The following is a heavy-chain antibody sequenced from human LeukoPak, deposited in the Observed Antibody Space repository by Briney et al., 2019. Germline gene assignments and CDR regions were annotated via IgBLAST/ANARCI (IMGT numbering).Heavy chain of an antibody. CDR2: INHSGST. J-gene: IGHJ4*02. D-gene: IGHD4-17*01. Sequence: SETLSLTCAVSGVSVSDYYWSWIRQPPGKGLEWIGEINHSGSTNYNPSLKSRVTISVDTSKNQFSLKLSSVTAADTAVYYCASLLTYGDYVSAFDYWGQGTLVTVSS. V-gene: IGHV4-34*01. CDR1: GVSVSDYY. CDR3: ASLLTYGDYVSAFDY.